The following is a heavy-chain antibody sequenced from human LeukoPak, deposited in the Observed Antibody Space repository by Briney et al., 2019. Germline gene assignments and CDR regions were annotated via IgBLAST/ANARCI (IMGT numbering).Heavy chain of an antibody. CDR1: GYRFTSYY. V-gene: IGHV1-46*01. J-gene: IGHJ3*02. CDR2: INPNGGST. Sequence: GAAVKVSCKASGYRFTSYYMHWVRQAPGQGLEWMGIINPNGGSTSYAPKFQGRVTMTRDTSTSTVYMELSSLRSDDTAVYYCARLSQQTFDIWGQGTLVTDPS. CDR3: ARLSQQTFDI.